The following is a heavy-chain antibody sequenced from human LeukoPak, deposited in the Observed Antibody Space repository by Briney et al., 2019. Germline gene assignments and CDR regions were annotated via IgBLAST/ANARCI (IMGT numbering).Heavy chain of an antibody. D-gene: IGHD3-9*01. CDR3: ARLRHILTGFYVHYFDS. V-gene: IGHV3-20*04. CDR1: GFTFDDYD. CDR2: IKWNGGSA. J-gene: IGHJ4*02. Sequence: GGSLRLSCAASGFTFDDYDMTWVRQAPGKGLEWVSGIKWNGGSATYADSVKGRFTISRDNAKNSLNLQMNSLRAEDTALYYCARLRHILTGFYVHYFDSWGQGTLLTVSS.